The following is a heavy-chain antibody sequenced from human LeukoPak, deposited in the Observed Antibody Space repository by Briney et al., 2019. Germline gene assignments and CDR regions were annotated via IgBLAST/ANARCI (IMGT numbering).Heavy chain of an antibody. J-gene: IGHJ4*02. D-gene: IGHD2-15*01. Sequence: SETLSLTCSVSGDSITSYYWGWIRQPPGKGLEWIGCISYSGKTYYNPSLESRVTISVDTSQNRFSLKLSSVTAADTAVYYCAREIVKSHFDFWGQGTLVTVSS. CDR2: ISYSGKT. CDR1: GDSITSYY. V-gene: IGHV4-59*01. CDR3: AREIVKSHFDF.